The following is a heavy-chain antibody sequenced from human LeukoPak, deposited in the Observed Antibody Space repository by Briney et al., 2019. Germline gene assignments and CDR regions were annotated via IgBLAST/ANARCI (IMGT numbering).Heavy chain of an antibody. D-gene: IGHD2-15*01. V-gene: IGHV4-61*01. J-gene: IGHJ4*02. CDR2: IYYSGST. CDR3: ARVSSGVYFDY. Sequence: KPSETLSLTCTVSGGSISSSSYYWSWIRQPPGKGLELIGYIYYSGSTNYNPSLKSRVTISVDTSKNQFSLKLSSVTAADTAVYYCARVSSGVYFDYWGQGTLVTVSS. CDR1: GGSISSSSYY.